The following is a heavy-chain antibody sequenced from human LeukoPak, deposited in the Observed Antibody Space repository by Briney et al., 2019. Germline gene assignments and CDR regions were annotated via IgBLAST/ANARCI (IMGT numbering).Heavy chain of an antibody. CDR3: ATTSITIFGVVIGFDY. V-gene: IGHV3-30*02. J-gene: IGHJ4*02. CDR1: GFTFSSYG. Sequence: GGSPRLSCAASGFTFSSYGMHWVRQAPGKGLEWVAFIRYDGSNKYYADSVKGRFTISRDNSKNTLYLQMTSLRAEDTAVYYCATTSITIFGVVIGFDYWGQGTLVTVSS. CDR2: IRYDGSNK. D-gene: IGHD3-3*01.